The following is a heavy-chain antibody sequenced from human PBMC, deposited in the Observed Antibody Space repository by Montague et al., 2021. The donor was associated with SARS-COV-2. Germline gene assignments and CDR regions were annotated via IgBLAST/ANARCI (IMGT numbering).Heavy chain of an antibody. J-gene: IGHJ6*02. CDR1: GGPLSGSNW. D-gene: IGHD2-2*01. CDR3: AKSTSPVWNSKGLDV. V-gene: IGHV4-4*02. CDR2: ILHSVHGGFN. Sequence: SETLSLTCAVSGGPLSGSNWWNWMRQTPGKGLEWIGEILHSVHGGFNHYNPSLKSRFSIEFDEYKNQFSLKMRSVTAADTDVYYCAKSTSPVWNSKGLDVWGQGSPVTVSS.